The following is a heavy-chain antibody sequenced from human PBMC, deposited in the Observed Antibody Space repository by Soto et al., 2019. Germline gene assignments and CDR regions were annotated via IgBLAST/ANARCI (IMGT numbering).Heavy chain of an antibody. D-gene: IGHD6-13*01. J-gene: IGHJ6*02. CDR1: GFSVSSYS. CDR3: ARHQGPAAGNYGMDV. V-gene: IGHV3-21*01. CDR2: ISSSSSYI. Sequence: GGSLRLSCAASGFSVSSYSMNWVRQAPGKGLEWVASISSSSSYIYYADSVKGRFTISRDKAKNSLFLQMSSLRAEDTALYYCARHQGPAAGNYGMDVWGRGTTVTVSS.